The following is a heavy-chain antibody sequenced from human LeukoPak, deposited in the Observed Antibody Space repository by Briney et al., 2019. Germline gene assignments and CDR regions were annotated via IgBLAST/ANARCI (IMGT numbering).Heavy chain of an antibody. J-gene: IGHJ5*02. CDR1: GGSISSYY. V-gene: IGHV4-59*12. CDR2: IYYSGST. Sequence: SETLSLTCTVSGGSISSYYWSWIRQPPGKGLEWIGYIYYSGSTNYNPSLKSRATISVDTPKNQFSLKLTSMAAADTAVYYCSSGYSSSQNWFDPWGQGTLVTVSS. D-gene: IGHD3-22*01. CDR3: SSGYSSSQNWFDP.